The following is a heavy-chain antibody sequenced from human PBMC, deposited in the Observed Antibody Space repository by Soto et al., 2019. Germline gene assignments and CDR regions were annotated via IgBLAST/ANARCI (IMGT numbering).Heavy chain of an antibody. CDR2: IKPDGSET. J-gene: IGHJ3*02. Sequence: GGSLRVSCAASGFTFSSYWMSWVRQAPGEGLEWVANIKPDGSETWYVDSVKGRFTISRDNAKNSLYLQMNSLRAEDTAVYFCARGDYFDTSGPFSDAFDIWGQGTMVTVSS. CDR1: GFTFSSYW. D-gene: IGHD3-22*01. V-gene: IGHV3-7*04. CDR3: ARGDYFDTSGPFSDAFDI.